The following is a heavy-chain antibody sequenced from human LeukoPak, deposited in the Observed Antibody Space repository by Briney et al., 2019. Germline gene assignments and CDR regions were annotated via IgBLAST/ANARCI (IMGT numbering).Heavy chain of an antibody. CDR3: AKDRSCTNDICHGDFDY. J-gene: IGHJ4*02. D-gene: IGHD2-8*01. CDR2: ISGSGGST. Sequence: GGSLRLSCAASGFTFSSYAVSWVRQAPGKGLGWVSSISGSGGSTYSADSVKGRFTISRDNSKNTLYLQMNSLRAEDTALYYCAKDRSCTNDICHGDFDYWGQGTLVTVSS. V-gene: IGHV3-23*01. CDR1: GFTFSSYA.